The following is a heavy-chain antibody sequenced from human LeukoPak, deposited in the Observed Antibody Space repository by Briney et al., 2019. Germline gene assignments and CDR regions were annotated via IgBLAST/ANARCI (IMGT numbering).Heavy chain of an antibody. Sequence: PSETLSLTCTVSGYSISSGYYWGWIRQPPGKGLEWIGSIYHSGSTYYNPSLKSRVTISVDKSKSQFSLKLNSVTAADTAVYFCARLTEYCGSITCNVGIPYFDSWGQGTLVTVSS. CDR1: GYSISSGYY. CDR3: ARLTEYCGSITCNVGIPYFDS. CDR2: IYHSGST. J-gene: IGHJ4*02. D-gene: IGHD2-21*01. V-gene: IGHV4-38-2*02.